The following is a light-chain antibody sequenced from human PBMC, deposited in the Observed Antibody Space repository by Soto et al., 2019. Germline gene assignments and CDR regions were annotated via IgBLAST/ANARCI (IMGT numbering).Light chain of an antibody. CDR2: EVS. Sequence: QSALTQPASVSGFPGQSITISCTGTSSDVGGYNYVSWYQQHPGKAPKLMIYEVSNRPSGVSNRFSGSKSGNTASLTISGLQAEDEADYYCSSYTSSNTLVFGTGTKLTVL. CDR1: SSDVGGYNY. J-gene: IGLJ1*01. CDR3: SSYTSSNTLV. V-gene: IGLV2-14*01.